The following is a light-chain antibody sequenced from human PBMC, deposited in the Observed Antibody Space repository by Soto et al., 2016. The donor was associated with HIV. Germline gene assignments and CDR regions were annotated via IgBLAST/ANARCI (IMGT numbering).Light chain of an antibody. CDR2: QDA. CDR3: QAWDSSTVV. J-gene: IGLJ2*01. V-gene: IGLV3-1*01. Sequence: SYELTQPPSVSVSPGQTASIPCSGDNLGSKYTSWYQQMPGQSPVLVIYQDAKRPSGISERFSGSNSGNTATLTISGTQAMDEADYYCQAWDSSTVVFGGGTKVTVL. CDR1: NLGSKY.